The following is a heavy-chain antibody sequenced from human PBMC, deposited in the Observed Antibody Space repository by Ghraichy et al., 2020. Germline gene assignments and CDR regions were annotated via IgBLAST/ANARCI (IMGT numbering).Heavy chain of an antibody. Sequence: ETLSLTCTVSGGSISTFYWGWVRQPPGKGLESIGYIYETGNANENPSLRSRVTLLVDTSKNQFSLKLNSVTAADTAVYYCARFGAQLWLLDYWGQGILVTVSS. CDR1: GGSISTFY. J-gene: IGHJ4*02. CDR3: ARFGAQLWLLDY. V-gene: IGHV4-59*13. CDR2: IYETGNA. D-gene: IGHD5-18*01.